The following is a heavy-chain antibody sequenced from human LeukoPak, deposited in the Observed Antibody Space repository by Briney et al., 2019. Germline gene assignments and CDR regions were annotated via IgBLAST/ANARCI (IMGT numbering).Heavy chain of an antibody. CDR3: AQIGHCSNTSCYWTFDY. D-gene: IGHD2-2*01. CDR2: ISSSSSYT. V-gene: IGHV3-11*06. CDR1: GFTFSDYY. Sequence: GGSLRLSCAASGFTFSDYYMSWIRQAPGKGLEWVSYISSSSSYTNYADSVKGRFTISRDNAKNSLYLQMNSLRAEDTAMYHCAQIGHCSNTSCYWTFDYWGQGTLVTVSS. J-gene: IGHJ4*02.